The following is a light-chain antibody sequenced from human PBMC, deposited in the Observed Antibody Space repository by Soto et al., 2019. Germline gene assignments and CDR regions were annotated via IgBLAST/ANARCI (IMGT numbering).Light chain of an antibody. J-gene: IGLJ2*01. CDR2: EVS. Sequence: QSALTQPASVSGSPGQSITIPCTGTSSTVGGYNYVSWYQQHPGKAPKLMIYEVSNRPSGVSNRFSGSKSGNTASLTISGLQAEDEADYYCSSSTSSDTLLFGGGTKLTVL. CDR3: SSSTSSDTLL. CDR1: SSTVGGYNY. V-gene: IGLV2-14*01.